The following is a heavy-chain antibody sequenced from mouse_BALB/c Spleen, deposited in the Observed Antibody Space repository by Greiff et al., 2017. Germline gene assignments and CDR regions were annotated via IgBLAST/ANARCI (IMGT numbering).Heavy chain of an antibody. CDR3: ARSGGDYAMDY. CDR1: GFTFSSFG. CDR2: ISSGSSTI. Sequence: EVQLVESGGGLVQPGGSRKLSCAASGFTFSSFGMHWVRQAPEKGLEWVAYISSGSSTIYYADTVKGRFTISRDNPKNTLFLQMTSLRSEDTAMCYCARSGGDYAMDYWGQGTSVTVSS. J-gene: IGHJ4*01. V-gene: IGHV5-17*02.